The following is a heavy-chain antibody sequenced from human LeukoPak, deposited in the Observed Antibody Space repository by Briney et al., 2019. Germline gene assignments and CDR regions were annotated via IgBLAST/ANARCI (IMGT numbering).Heavy chain of an antibody. D-gene: IGHD1-26*01. J-gene: IGHJ5*02. Sequence: ASVKVSCKASGYTFTSYYMHWVRQAPGQGLEWMGWINPNSGGTNYAQKFQGRVTLTRDTSISTAYMELSRMRSDDTAVYYCARFRVATGWFDPWGQGTLVTVSS. CDR1: GYTFTSYY. V-gene: IGHV1-2*02. CDR2: INPNSGGT. CDR3: ARFRVATGWFDP.